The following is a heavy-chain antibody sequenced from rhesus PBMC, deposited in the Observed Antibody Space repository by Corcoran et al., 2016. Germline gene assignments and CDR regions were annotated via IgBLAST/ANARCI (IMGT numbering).Heavy chain of an antibody. CDR1: GYTFTDYY. Sequence: QVQLVQSGAEVKKPGSSVKVSCKASGYTFTDYYMHWVRQAPRQGLEWMGWINPYNGNTKYAQKFQGRVTMTRDTSKSTAYMELSSLRSEDTAVYYCARGPGYCTGSGCYADWYFDLWGPGTPITISS. J-gene: IGHJ2*01. D-gene: IGHD2-21*01. V-gene: IGHV1S2*01. CDR2: INPYNGNT. CDR3: ARGPGYCTGSGCYADWYFDL.